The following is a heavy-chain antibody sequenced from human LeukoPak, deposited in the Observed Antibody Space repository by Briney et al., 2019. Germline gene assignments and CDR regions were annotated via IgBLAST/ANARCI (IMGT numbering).Heavy chain of an antibody. Sequence: SETLSLTCAVYGGSFSGYYWSWIRQPPGKGLEWIGEINDSGRINYNASLKSRVTISLYTSKTQFSLKLRSVTAADTAVYYCARGLREFGYYYYHMDVWDIGTTVTVSS. CDR3: ARGLREFGYYYYHMDV. D-gene: IGHD3-10*01. V-gene: IGHV4-34*01. CDR2: INDSGRI. CDR1: GGSFSGYY. J-gene: IGHJ6*03.